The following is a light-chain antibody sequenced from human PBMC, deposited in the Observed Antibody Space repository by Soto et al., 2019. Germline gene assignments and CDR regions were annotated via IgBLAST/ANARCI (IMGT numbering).Light chain of an antibody. CDR1: SGSIASNY. J-gene: IGLJ2*01. CDR2: EDN. CDR3: QSYDSSNH. Sequence: NFMLTQPHSVSESPGKTVTISCTGSSGSIASNYVQWYQQRPGSAPTTVIYEDNQRPSGVPDRFSGSIDSSSNSASLTISGLKTEDEADYYCQSYDSSNHLGGGTKVTVL. V-gene: IGLV6-57*02.